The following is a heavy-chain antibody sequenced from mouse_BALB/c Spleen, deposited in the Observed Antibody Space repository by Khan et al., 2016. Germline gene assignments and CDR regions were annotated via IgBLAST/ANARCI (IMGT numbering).Heavy chain of an antibody. V-gene: IGHV9-3-1*01. D-gene: IGHD1-1*02. Sequence: QIQLVQSGPELKKPGETVKISCKASGYTFTNYGMNWVKQAPGKGLKWMGWINTYTGEPTYADDFKGRFAFSLETSASTAYLQINNLKTEDTATYFCARNGSYLAWVAYWGQGTLVTVSA. CDR1: GYTFTNYG. CDR2: INTYTGEP. CDR3: ARNGSYLAWVAY. J-gene: IGHJ3*01.